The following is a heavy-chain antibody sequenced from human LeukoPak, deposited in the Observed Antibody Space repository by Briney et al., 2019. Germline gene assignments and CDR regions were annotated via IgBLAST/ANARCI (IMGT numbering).Heavy chain of an antibody. Sequence: PGGSLRLSCAASGFTVSSNYMSWVRQAPGKGLEWVSVIYSGGSTYYADSVKGRFTISRDNSKNTLYLQMNSLRAEDTAVYYCAKDWYGSGSYYSGWGQGTLVTVSS. CDR2: IYSGGST. V-gene: IGHV3-66*01. CDR3: AKDWYGSGSYYSG. CDR1: GFTVSSNY. J-gene: IGHJ4*02. D-gene: IGHD3-10*01.